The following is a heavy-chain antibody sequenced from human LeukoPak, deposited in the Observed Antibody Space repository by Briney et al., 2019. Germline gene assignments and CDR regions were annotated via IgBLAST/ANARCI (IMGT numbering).Heavy chain of an antibody. J-gene: IGHJ4*02. Sequence: GASVKVSCKASGYTFTSYGISWVRQAPGQGLEWMGWISAYNGNTNYAQKLQGGVTMTTDTSTSTAYMELRSLRSDDTAVYYCARVGDYYDSSGYSYFDYWGQGTLVTVSS. CDR2: ISAYNGNT. V-gene: IGHV1-18*01. CDR3: ARVGDYYDSSGYSYFDY. CDR1: GYTFTSYG. D-gene: IGHD3-22*01.